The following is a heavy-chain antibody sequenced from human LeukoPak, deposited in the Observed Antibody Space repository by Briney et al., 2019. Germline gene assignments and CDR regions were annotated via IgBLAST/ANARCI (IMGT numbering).Heavy chain of an antibody. CDR1: EFTLSRHW. Sequence: GGSLRLSCAASEFTLSRHWMHWVRQAPGKGLEWVSSISSSSYIYYADSVKGRFTISRDNAKNSLYLQMNSLRAEDTAVYYCARDRGYYDSSGYTPIDYWGQGTLVTVSS. V-gene: IGHV3-21*01. J-gene: IGHJ4*02. D-gene: IGHD3-22*01. CDR2: ISSSSYI. CDR3: ARDRGYYDSSGYTPIDY.